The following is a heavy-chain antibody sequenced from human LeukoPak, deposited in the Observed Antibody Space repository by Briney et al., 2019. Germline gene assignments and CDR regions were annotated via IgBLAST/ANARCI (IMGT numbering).Heavy chain of an antibody. V-gene: IGHV3-49*02. Sequence: WVRQAPGKGLEWVGFIRSKAYGGTTKNAASVKGRFTISRDDSRSIAYLQMNSLKTEDTAVYYCTRRYNYDSSGYYYVRDAFDIWGQGTMVTVSS. CDR2: IRSKAYGGTT. J-gene: IGHJ3*02. CDR3: TRRYNYDSSGYYYVRDAFDI. D-gene: IGHD3-22*01.